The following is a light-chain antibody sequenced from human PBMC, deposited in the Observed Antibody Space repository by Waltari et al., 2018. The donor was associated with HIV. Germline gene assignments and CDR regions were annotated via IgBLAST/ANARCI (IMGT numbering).Light chain of an antibody. CDR3: HQYKTYPFT. CDR2: ATS. CDR1: PDIGTS. V-gene: IGKV1-16*02. Sequence: DTQVNKSPPSLSASIGDRVTITFRARPDIGTSLAWFRQRPGKAPEPLIYATSTLQIGVPTKFSGSGSGTDFSLTISSLQPEDLGTYYCHQYKTYPFTFGPGTKVDIK. J-gene: IGKJ3*01.